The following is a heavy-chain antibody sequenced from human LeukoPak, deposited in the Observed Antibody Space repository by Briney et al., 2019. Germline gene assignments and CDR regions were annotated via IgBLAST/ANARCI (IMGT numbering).Heavy chain of an antibody. V-gene: IGHV3-64D*09. CDR3: VHLDAREQGY. CDR1: GFTLSDYG. J-gene: IGHJ4*02. CDR2: ITPEGDLT. Sequence: PGGSLRLSCSASGFTLSDYGIHWVRQAPGKGLEFVSSITPEGDLTYYADSGRGRFTVSRDNSKNTVYLQMTSLRNDDTALYYGVHLDAREQGYWGQGTLVTVAS. D-gene: IGHD5-24*01.